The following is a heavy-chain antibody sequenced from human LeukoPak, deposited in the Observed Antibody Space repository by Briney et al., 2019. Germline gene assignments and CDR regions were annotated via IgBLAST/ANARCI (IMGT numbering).Heavy chain of an antibody. CDR3: ARVLCSGGSCTPDHFDY. Sequence: PSETLSLTCTVSGGSISSYYWSWIRQPPGKGLEGIGYIYYSGSTNYNPSLKSRVTISVDTSKNQFSLKLSSVTAADTAVYYCARVLCSGGSCTPDHFDYWGQGTLVTVSS. D-gene: IGHD2-15*01. CDR1: GGSISSYY. V-gene: IGHV4-59*01. J-gene: IGHJ4*02. CDR2: IYYSGST.